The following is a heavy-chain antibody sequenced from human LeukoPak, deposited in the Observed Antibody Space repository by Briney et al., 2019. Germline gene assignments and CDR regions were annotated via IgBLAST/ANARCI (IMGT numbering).Heavy chain of an antibody. V-gene: IGHV3-7*03. D-gene: IGHD6-19*01. Sequence: GGSLRLSCAVSGFPFSTFWMSWVRQAPGKGLEWVANINQDGSEKYYVDSVRGRFAISRDNSKSTLFLQLSSLRADDTAVYYCTRNSGWYGVSWGQGTLVTVSS. J-gene: IGHJ4*02. CDR3: TRNSGWYGVS. CDR1: GFPFSTFW. CDR2: INQDGSEK.